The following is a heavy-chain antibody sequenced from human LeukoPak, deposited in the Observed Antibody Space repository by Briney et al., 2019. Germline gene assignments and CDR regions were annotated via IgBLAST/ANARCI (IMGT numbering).Heavy chain of an antibody. CDR2: IYYSGST. V-gene: IGHV4-30-4*08. Sequence: SQTLSLTCTVSGGSISSGDHYWSWIRQPPGKGREWIGYIYYSGSTNFNPSLKSRVTISVDTSKNQFSLKLSSVTAADTAVYYCARGSVVDFWSGYYTSNWFDPWGQGTLVTVSS. J-gene: IGHJ5*02. CDR1: GGSISSGDHY. D-gene: IGHD3-3*01. CDR3: ARGSVVDFWSGYYTSNWFDP.